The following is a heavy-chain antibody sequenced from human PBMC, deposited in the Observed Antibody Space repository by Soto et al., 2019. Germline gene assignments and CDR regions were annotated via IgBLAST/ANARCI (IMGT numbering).Heavy chain of an antibody. CDR1: GYTFTSYG. Sequence: ASVKVSCKASGYTFTSYGISWVRQAPGQGLEWMGWISAYNGNTNYAQKLQGRVTMTTDTSTSTAYMELRSLRSDDTAVYYCARDSGDPESYDFWSGYCALADYWGQGTLVTVSS. CDR2: ISAYNGNT. J-gene: IGHJ4*02. V-gene: IGHV1-18*01. CDR3: ARDSGDPESYDFWSGYCALADY. D-gene: IGHD3-3*01.